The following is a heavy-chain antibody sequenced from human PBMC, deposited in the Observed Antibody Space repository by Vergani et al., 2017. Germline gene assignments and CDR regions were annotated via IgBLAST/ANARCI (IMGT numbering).Heavy chain of an antibody. D-gene: IGHD3-10*01. V-gene: IGHV4-39*01. CDR3: GAWFGEGFDP. CDR1: GGSLSSSSYY. J-gene: IGHJ5*02. CDR2: IYYSGST. Sequence: QLQLQESGPGLVKPSETLSLTCTVSGGSLSSSSYYWGWIRQPPGKGLEWIGSIYYSGSTYYNPSLKSRVTISVYTSKNQFSLKLSSVTAADTAVYYLGAWFGEGFDPWGQGTLVTVSS.